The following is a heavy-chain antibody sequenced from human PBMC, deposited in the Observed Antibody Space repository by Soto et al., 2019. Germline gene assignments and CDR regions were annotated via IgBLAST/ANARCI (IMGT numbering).Heavy chain of an antibody. V-gene: IGHV1-69*01. D-gene: IGHD1-26*01. CDR1: GYTFTGYY. CDR3: ASGWELVDY. J-gene: IGHJ4*02. CDR2: IIPIFGTA. Sequence: QVQLVQSGAEVKKPGASVKVSCKASGYTFTGYYMHWVRQAPGQGLEWMGGIIPIFGTANYAQKFQGSVTITADESTSTAYMELSSLRSEDTAVYYCASGWELVDYWGQGTLVTVSS.